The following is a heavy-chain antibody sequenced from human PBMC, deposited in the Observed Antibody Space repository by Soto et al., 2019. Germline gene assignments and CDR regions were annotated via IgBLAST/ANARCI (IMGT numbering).Heavy chain of an antibody. D-gene: IGHD3-22*01. CDR2: IYHSGST. Sequence: SETLSLTCAVSGGSISSGGYSWSWIRQPPGKGLEWVGYIYHSGSTYYNPSLKSRVTISVDRSKNQFSLNLSSVTAADTAVYYCARPIVVAPVYYAIDFWGQGTTVTVSS. J-gene: IGHJ6*02. V-gene: IGHV4-30-2*01. CDR3: ARPIVVAPVYYAIDF. CDR1: GGSISSGGYS.